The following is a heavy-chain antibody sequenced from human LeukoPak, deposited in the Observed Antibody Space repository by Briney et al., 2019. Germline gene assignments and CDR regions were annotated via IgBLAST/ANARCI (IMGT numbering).Heavy chain of an antibody. V-gene: IGHV1-58*02. CDR2: IVVGSGNT. Sequence: GASAKVSCKASGFTFTSSAMQWVRQARGQRLEWIGWIVVGSGNTNYAQKFQERVTITRDMSTSTAYMELSSLRSEDTAVYYCAATPITMVRGARAYGMDVWGRGTTVTVSS. J-gene: IGHJ6*02. CDR1: GFTFTSSA. CDR3: AATPITMVRGARAYGMDV. D-gene: IGHD3-10*01.